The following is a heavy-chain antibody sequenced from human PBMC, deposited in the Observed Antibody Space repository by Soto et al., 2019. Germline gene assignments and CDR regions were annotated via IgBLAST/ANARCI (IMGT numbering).Heavy chain of an antibody. CDR2: IIPIFGTA. V-gene: IGHV1-69*06. J-gene: IGHJ4*02. CDR1: GGTFSSYA. CDR3: ASFEEPWHYYDSSGYYFPHFDY. Sequence: QVQLVQSGAEVKKPGSSVKVSCKASGGTFSSYAISWVRQAPGQGLEWMGGIIPIFGTANYAQKFQGRVTITADKSTSTAYMELSSLRSEDTAVYYCASFEEPWHYYDSSGYYFPHFDYWGQGTLVTVSS. D-gene: IGHD3-22*01.